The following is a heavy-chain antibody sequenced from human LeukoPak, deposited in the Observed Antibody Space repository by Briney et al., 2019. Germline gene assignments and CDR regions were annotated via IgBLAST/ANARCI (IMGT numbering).Heavy chain of an antibody. J-gene: IGHJ4*02. CDR1: GYTFPSYG. CDR2: ISAYNGNT. V-gene: IGHV1-18*01. D-gene: IGHD3-3*01. CDR3: ARDRHDPGYFDY. Sequence: GASVKVSFKASGYTFPSYGISWVRQAPGQGLEGMGWISAYNGNTNYAQKLQGRVTMTTDTSTSTAYMELRSLRSDDTAVYYCARDRHDPGYFDYGGQGTLVPVSS.